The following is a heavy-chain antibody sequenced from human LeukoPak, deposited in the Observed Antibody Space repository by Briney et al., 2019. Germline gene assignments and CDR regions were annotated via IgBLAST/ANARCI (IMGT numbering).Heavy chain of an antibody. Sequence: PSDTLSLTCTVSGGSISSYYWSWIRQPPGKGLEWIGYLYYSGSTNYNPSLKSRVTISVDTSKNQFSLKLSSVTAADTAVYYCARGGDDYVWGSPNWFDPWGQGTLVTVSS. V-gene: IGHV4-59*07. CDR3: ARGGDDYVWGSPNWFDP. CDR1: GGSISSYY. J-gene: IGHJ5*02. CDR2: LYYSGST. D-gene: IGHD3-16*01.